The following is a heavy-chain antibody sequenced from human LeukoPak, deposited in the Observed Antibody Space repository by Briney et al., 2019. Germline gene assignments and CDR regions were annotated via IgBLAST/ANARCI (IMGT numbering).Heavy chain of an antibody. V-gene: IGHV1-2*02. D-gene: IGHD2-15*01. Sequence: GASVKVSCKASGYTFTGYYLHWVRQAPGQGLEWMGWINPNSGGTSYAQKFQGRVTMTRDTSISTAYMELSRLRSDDTAVYCCATLEVSGYCSGGSYYSLFDYWGQGTLVTVSS. CDR3: ATLEVSGYCSGGSYYSLFDY. CDR2: INPNSGGT. J-gene: IGHJ4*02. CDR1: GYTFTGYY.